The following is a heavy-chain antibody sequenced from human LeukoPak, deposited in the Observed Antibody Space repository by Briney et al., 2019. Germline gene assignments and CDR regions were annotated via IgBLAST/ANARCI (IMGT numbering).Heavy chain of an antibody. Sequence: PGGSLRLSCAASGFTFSSYAMSWVRQAPGKGLEWVSAISGSGGSTYYADSVKGRFTISRDNAKNSLYLQMNSQRAEDTAIYYCTRVGYIDEGIDYWGQGTLVTVSS. CDR1: GFTFSSYA. CDR3: TRVGYIDEGIDY. J-gene: IGHJ4*02. CDR2: ISGSGGST. V-gene: IGHV3-23*01. D-gene: IGHD5-24*01.